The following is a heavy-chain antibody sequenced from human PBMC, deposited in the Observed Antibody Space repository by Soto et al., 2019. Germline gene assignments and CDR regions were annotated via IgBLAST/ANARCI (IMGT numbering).Heavy chain of an antibody. V-gene: IGHV3-30-3*01. CDR3: AAAGWDGGSCYTLVGLRYGMDV. Sequence: QVQLVESGGGVVQPGRSLRLSCAASGFTFSSYAMHWVRQAPGKGLEWVAVISYDGNNKYYADSVKGRFTISRDNSKXAXXXQXDSVRGGDTAVYSCAAAGWDGGSCYTLVGLRYGMDVWGQGTTVTVSS. D-gene: IGHD2-15*01. CDR2: ISYDGNNK. CDR1: GFTFSSYA. J-gene: IGHJ6*02.